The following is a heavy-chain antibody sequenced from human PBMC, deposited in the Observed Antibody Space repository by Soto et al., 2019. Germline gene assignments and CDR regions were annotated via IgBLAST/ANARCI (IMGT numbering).Heavy chain of an antibody. CDR1: GGTFSSYT. CDR3: ARYGAHWYCDL. CDR2: IIPILGIA. Sequence: QVQLVQSGAEVKKPGSSVKVSCKASGGTFSSYTISWVRQAPGQGLEWMGRIIPILGIANYAQKFQGRVTITAHNSTSTADMELSRLRSEDTAVYYCARYGAHWYCDLWGRGTLVTVSS. V-gene: IGHV1-69*02. D-gene: IGHD3-10*01. J-gene: IGHJ2*01.